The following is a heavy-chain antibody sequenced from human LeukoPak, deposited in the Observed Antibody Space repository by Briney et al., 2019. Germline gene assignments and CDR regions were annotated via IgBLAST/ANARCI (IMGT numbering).Heavy chain of an antibody. CDR1: GFTFGNNR. J-gene: IGHJ4*02. D-gene: IGHD1-1*01. CDR3: VRERFGTYVEN. Sequence: GGSLRLSCAASGFTFGNNRMSWVRQAPGKGLEWVSTVYGGGNTAYADSVKGRFTISRDTSKNTLLLQMNSLRAEDTAVYFCVRERFGTYVENWGQGALVTVSS. CDR2: VYGGGNT. V-gene: IGHV3-53*01.